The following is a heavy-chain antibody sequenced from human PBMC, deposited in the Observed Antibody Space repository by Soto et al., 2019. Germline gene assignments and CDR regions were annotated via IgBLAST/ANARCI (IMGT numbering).Heavy chain of an antibody. CDR1: GGSFSGYY. D-gene: IGHD3-9*01. CDR3: ARESHDILTGPPWVWYFDL. V-gene: IGHV4-34*01. Sequence: QVQLQQWGAGPLRPLETLSLTCGVSGGSFSGYYWAWIRQSQGKGLEWIGEINDRGSINYNPALKSRVSISVDTSKNHYSLNLRSVTAEDTAVYYCARESHDILTGPPWVWYFDLWGRGTLVTVSS. J-gene: IGHJ2*01. CDR2: INDRGSI.